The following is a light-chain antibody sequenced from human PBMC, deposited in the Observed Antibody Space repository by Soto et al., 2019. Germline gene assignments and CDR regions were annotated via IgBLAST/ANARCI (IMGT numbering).Light chain of an antibody. CDR2: MGF. V-gene: IGKV2-28*01. Sequence: DIVMTQSPLSLPVTPGEPASISCWSSQSLLNRNGQNCLDWYLQKPGQSPQLLIHMGFIRASGVPDRFSGSGSGTYFTLTISRVEAEDVGVYYCMQALESPPTFGGGTKVEIK. J-gene: IGKJ4*01. CDR1: QSLLNRNGQNC. CDR3: MQALESPPT.